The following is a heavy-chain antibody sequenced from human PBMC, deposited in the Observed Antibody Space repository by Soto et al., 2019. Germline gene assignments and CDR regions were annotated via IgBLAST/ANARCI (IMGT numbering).Heavy chain of an antibody. CDR3: ANQPHCSGGSCYHHQLDY. CDR1: GFTFDDYT. Sequence: PGGFLRLSCAASGFTFDDYTMHWVRQAPGKGLEWVSLISWDGGSTYYADSVKGRFTISRDNSKNSLYLQMNSLRTEDTALYYCANQPHCSGGSCYHHQLDYWGQGTLVTVSS. CDR2: ISWDGGST. D-gene: IGHD2-15*01. V-gene: IGHV3-43*01. J-gene: IGHJ4*02.